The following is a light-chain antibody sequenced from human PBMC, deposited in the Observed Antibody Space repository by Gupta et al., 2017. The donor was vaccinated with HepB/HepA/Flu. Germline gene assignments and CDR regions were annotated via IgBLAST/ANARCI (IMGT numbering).Light chain of an antibody. CDR1: QSISSY. Sequence: DLQMTQSPSSLSASVGDRVTITCRASQSISSYLNWYQQKPGKAPKLLIYAASSLQSGVPSRFSGSGSGTDFTLTISSLQPEDFATYYCQQSYSTPGTFGPGTKLDIK. CDR3: QQSYSTPGT. V-gene: IGKV1-39*01. CDR2: AAS. J-gene: IGKJ3*01.